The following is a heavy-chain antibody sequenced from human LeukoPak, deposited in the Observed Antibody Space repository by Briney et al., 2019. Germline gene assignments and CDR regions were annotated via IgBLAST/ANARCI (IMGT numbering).Heavy chain of an antibody. J-gene: IGHJ6*02. Sequence: GGSLRLSCAASGFTFSTNAMSWVRQAPGKGLEWVSTLSGNGGTTYYADSVKGRFTISRDNSKNTMYLQMNSLRAEDTAIYYCAKDQWLGRSYYGMDVWGQGTTVTVS. V-gene: IGHV3-23*01. CDR2: LSGNGGTT. CDR3: AKDQWLGRSYYGMDV. CDR1: GFTFSTNA. D-gene: IGHD6-19*01.